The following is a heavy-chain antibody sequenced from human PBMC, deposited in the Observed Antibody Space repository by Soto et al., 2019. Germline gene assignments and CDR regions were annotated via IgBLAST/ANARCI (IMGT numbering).Heavy chain of an antibody. CDR2: IYYSGST. Sequence: TLSLTCTVSGGSISSGGYYWSWIRQHPGKGLEWIGYIYYSGSTYYNPSLKSRVTISVDTSKNQFSLKLSSVTAADTAVYYCARVLEYPGRLLGPPSYYFDYWGQGTLVTVSS. J-gene: IGHJ4*02. V-gene: IGHV4-31*03. D-gene: IGHD2-15*01. CDR3: ARVLEYPGRLLGPPSYYFDY. CDR1: GGSISSGGYY.